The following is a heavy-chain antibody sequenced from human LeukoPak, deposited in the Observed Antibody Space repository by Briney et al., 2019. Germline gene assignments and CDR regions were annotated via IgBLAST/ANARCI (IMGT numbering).Heavy chain of an antibody. CDR2: ISSSSSYI. Sequence: GGSLRLSCAASGFTFSSYSMNWVRQAPGKGLEWVSSISSSSSYIYYADSVKGRFTISRDNAKNSLYLQMNSLRAEDMALYYCAKDLGWELGSYFDYWGQGTLVTVSS. J-gene: IGHJ4*02. CDR1: GFTFSSYS. D-gene: IGHD1-26*01. V-gene: IGHV3-21*04. CDR3: AKDLGWELGSYFDY.